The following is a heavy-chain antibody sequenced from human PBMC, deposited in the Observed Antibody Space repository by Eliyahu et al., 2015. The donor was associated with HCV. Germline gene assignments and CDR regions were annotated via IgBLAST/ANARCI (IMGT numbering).Heavy chain of an antibody. CDR3: ARHVPRGYNYGPGFDS. D-gene: IGHD5-12*01. CDR1: SGISSSSYY. J-gene: IGHJ4*02. V-gene: IGHV4-39*01. Sequence: QPLLQESGPGLVKPSETLSLTCSVSSGISSSSYYWAWFRQSPGKGRGVARESIYHAGFTSYNPSVGGRVTIVVDTLNNHFTLRLKSVTVADTAVYYCARHVPRGYNYGPGFDSWGQGTLVSVSA. CDR2: IYHAGFT.